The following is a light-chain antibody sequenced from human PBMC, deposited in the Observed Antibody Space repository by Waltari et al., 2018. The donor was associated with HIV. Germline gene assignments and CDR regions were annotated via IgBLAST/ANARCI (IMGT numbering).Light chain of an antibody. Sequence: SYVLTQPPSVSVAPGQTASITCGGDNLGTKSVHWYQQKSGQAPGLVVSDNTDRPSGIPGRFSGSNSGNSATLTLNRVEAGDEADYYCQVWDSTSDWVFGGGSKLTVL. J-gene: IGLJ3*02. CDR1: NLGTKS. CDR2: DNT. CDR3: QVWDSTSDWV. V-gene: IGLV3-21*02.